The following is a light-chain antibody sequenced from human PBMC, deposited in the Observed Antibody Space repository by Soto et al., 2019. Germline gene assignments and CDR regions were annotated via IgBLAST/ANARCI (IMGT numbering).Light chain of an antibody. CDR2: KAS. CDR3: QQSYSTPRT. Sequence: DIQMTQSPSTLSASVGDTVTITCLASQSISTWLAWYQQEPGKAPKLLIHKASSLQSGVPSRFSGSGSGTDFTLTISSLQPEDFATYYCQQSYSTPRTFGQGTKVDIK. CDR1: QSISTW. J-gene: IGKJ1*01. V-gene: IGKV1-5*03.